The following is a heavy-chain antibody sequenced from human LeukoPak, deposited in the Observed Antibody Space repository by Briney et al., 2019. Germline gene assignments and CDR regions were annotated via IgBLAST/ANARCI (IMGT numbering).Heavy chain of an antibody. CDR2: IYYSGST. J-gene: IGHJ6*03. D-gene: IGHD2-21*01. Sequence: SETLSLTCTVFGGSISSYYWSWIRQPPGKGLEWIGYIYYSGSTNYNPSLKSRVTMSVDTSKNQFSLKLSSVTAADTAVYYCAREVSPLLFPYYYMDVWGKGTTVTVSS. CDR3: AREVSPLLFPYYYMDV. V-gene: IGHV4-59*12. CDR1: GGSISSYY.